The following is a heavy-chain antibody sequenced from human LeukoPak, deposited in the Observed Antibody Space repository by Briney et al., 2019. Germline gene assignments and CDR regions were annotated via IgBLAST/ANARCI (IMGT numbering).Heavy chain of an antibody. J-gene: IGHJ4*02. V-gene: IGHV3-21*01. CDR3: AGDPLRANY. Sequence: GGSLRLSCAASGFTFSSYSMNWVRQAPGKGLEWVSSISSSSSYIYYAASVKGRFTISRDNAKNSLYLQMNSLRAGDTAVYYCAGDPLRANYWGQGALVTASS. CDR1: GFTFSSYS. CDR2: ISSSSSYI.